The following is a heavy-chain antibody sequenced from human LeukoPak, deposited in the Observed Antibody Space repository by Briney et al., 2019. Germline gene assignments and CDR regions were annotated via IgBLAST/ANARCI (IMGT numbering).Heavy chain of an antibody. CDR2: ISGSGGST. CDR1: GFTFSSYA. Sequence: GGSLRLSCAASGFTFSSYAMSWVRQAPGKGLEWVSAISGSGGSTYYADSVKGRFTISRDNSKTTLYLQMNSLGAEDTAVYYCAGVRFLEWFLFRDYFDYWGQGTLVTVSS. D-gene: IGHD3-3*01. V-gene: IGHV3-23*01. CDR3: AGVRFLEWFLFRDYFDY. J-gene: IGHJ4*02.